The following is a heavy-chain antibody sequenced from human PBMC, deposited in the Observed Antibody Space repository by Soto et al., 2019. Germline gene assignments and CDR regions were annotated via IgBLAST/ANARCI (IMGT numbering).Heavy chain of an antibody. Sequence: PGGSLRLSCAASGFTFSSYSMNWVRQAPGKGLEGVSSISSSSSYIYYADSVKGRFTISRDNAKNSLYLQMNSLRAGDTAVYYCARDLGSVVDSPCCGGDCYPYYYYGMDVWGQGTTVTVSS. V-gene: IGHV3-21*01. CDR2: ISSSSSYI. CDR1: GFTFSSYS. J-gene: IGHJ6*02. D-gene: IGHD2-21*02. CDR3: ARDLGSVVDSPCCGGDCYPYYYYGMDV.